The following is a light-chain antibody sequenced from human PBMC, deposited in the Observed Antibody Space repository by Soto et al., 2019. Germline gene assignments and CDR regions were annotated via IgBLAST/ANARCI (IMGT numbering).Light chain of an antibody. V-gene: IGKV3-20*01. J-gene: IGKJ1*01. CDR2: GAS. CDR3: QQYGSSWT. Sequence: EMVMTQSPGTLSLSRGERATLSCRASERIYSAYLGWYQQKPGQAPRLLIYGASSRATGIPDRFSGSGSGTDFTLTISRLEPEDFAVYFCQQYGSSWTFGQGTKVDIK. CDR1: ERIYSAY.